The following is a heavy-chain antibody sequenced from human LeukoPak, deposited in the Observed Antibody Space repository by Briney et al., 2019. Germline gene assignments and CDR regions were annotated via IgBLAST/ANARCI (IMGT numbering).Heavy chain of an antibody. V-gene: IGHV3-30-3*01. CDR2: ISYDGSNK. CDR1: GFTFSSYA. Sequence: PGRSLRLSCAASGFTFSSYAMHWVRQAPGKGLEWVTIISYDGSNKYYADSVKGRFTISRDNSKNTLYLQMNSLRAEDTAVYYCARDLYCSSTSCYRGYFDYWVQGTLVTVSS. CDR3: ARDLYCSSTSCYRGYFDY. D-gene: IGHD2-2*02. J-gene: IGHJ4*02.